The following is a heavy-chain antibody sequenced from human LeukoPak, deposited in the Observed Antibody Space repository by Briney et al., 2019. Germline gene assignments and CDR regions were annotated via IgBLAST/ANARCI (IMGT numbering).Heavy chain of an antibody. V-gene: IGHV5-51*01. J-gene: IGHJ4*02. CDR2: IYPGDSDT. Sequence: GESLKISCKASGYTFTTYWIAWVRQMPGKGLEWMGRIYPGDSDTRYSPSFQGQVTISADESITTAYLQWSSLEASDTAIYYCSRHEHSHGSGGYYDSWRQGTLVTVS. D-gene: IGHD3-10*01. CDR3: SRHEHSHGSGGYYDS. CDR1: GYTFTTYW.